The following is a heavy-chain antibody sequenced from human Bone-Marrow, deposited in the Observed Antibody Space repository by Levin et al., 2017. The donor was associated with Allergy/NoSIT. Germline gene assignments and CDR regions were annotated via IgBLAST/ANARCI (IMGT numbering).Heavy chain of an antibody. D-gene: IGHD2-2*01. J-gene: IGHJ4*02. CDR3: AKDEGPFSSSFAFDC. CDR2: ISGTGRHI. V-gene: IGHV3-21*01. Sequence: GASVKVSCAASGFNFASYGMNWVRQAPGKGLEWVSSISGTGRHIYLADSLKGRFTISRDNAKNSLSLQMNNLRVEDTAVFYCAKDEGPFSSSFAFDCCGQGALVTVSS. CDR1: GFNFASYG.